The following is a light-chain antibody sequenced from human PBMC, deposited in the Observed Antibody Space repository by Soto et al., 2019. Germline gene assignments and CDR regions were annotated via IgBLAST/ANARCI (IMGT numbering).Light chain of an antibody. CDR3: QQYNNWPPGIT. J-gene: IGKJ5*01. Sequence: EIVMTQSPATLSVSPGERATLSCRARQSVSSNLAWYQQKPGQAPRLLIYGASTRATGIPARFSGSGSGTEFTLTICSLQSEDFAVYYCQQYNNWPPGITFGQGTRLEIK. V-gene: IGKV3-15*01. CDR2: GAS. CDR1: QSVSSN.